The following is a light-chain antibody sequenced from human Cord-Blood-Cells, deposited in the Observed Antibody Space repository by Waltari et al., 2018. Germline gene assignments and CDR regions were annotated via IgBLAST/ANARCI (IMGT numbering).Light chain of an antibody. CDR1: QSLLHSNGYTY. CDR2: LGS. Sequence: DIVMTQSPLSLPVTPGEPASISFRSSQSLLHSNGYTYLDWYLQKPGQSPQLLIYLGSNRASGVPDRFSGSGSGTDFTLKISRVEAEDGGVYYCMQALQTPLTFGGGTKVEIK. V-gene: IGKV2-28*01. CDR3: MQALQTPLT. J-gene: IGKJ4*01.